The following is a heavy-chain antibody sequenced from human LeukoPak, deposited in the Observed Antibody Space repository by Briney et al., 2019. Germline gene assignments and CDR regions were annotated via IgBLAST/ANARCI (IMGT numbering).Heavy chain of an antibody. CDR1: GGSFSGYY. V-gene: IGHV4-34*01. CDR3: ARRLAIVRLLRAPWYFDL. J-gene: IGHJ2*01. D-gene: IGHD5-18*01. CDR2: INHSGST. Sequence: SETLSLTCAVYGGSFSGYYWSWIRQPPGKGLEWIGEINHSGSTNYNPSLKSRVTISVDTSKNQFSLKLSSVTAADTAVYYCARRLAIVRLLRAPWYFDLWGRGTLVTVSS.